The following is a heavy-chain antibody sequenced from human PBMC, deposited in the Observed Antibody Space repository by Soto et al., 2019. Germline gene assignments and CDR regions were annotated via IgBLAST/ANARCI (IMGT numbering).Heavy chain of an antibody. V-gene: IGHV3-21*01. Sequence: PGGSLRLSCAASGFTFSSYSMNLVRQAPGKGLEWVSSISSSRSYIYYADSVKGRFTISRDNAKNSLYLQMNSLRAEDTAVYYCARDLVVVPLPYFDYWGQGTLVTVS. CDR1: GFTFSSYS. CDR3: ARDLVVVPLPYFDY. CDR2: ISSSRSYI. J-gene: IGHJ4*02. D-gene: IGHD2-2*01.